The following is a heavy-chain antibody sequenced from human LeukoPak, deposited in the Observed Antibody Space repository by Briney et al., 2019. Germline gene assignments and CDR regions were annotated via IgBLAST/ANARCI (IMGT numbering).Heavy chain of an antibody. Sequence: SETLSLTCTVSGGSISSYYWSWIRQPAGKGLEWIGRIYTSGSTNYNPSLKSRVTMSVDTSKNQFSLKLSSVTAADAAVYYCARSPPSRYYYYMDVWGKGTTVTVSS. CDR2: IYTSGST. CDR1: GGSISSYY. V-gene: IGHV4-4*07. J-gene: IGHJ6*03. CDR3: ARSPPSRYYYYMDV.